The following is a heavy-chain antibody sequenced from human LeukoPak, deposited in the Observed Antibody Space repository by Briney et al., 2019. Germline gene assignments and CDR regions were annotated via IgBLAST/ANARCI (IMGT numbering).Heavy chain of an antibody. CDR2: ISYDGSNK. CDR3: ARALYDFWSGDYYGMDV. Sequence: AGGSLRLSCAASGFTFSSYAMHWVRQAPGKGLEWVAVISYDGSNKYYADSVKGRFTISRDNSKNTLYLQMNSLRAEDTAVYYCARALYDFWSGDYYGMDVWGQGTTVTVSS. D-gene: IGHD3-3*01. J-gene: IGHJ6*02. V-gene: IGHV3-30-3*01. CDR1: GFTFSSYA.